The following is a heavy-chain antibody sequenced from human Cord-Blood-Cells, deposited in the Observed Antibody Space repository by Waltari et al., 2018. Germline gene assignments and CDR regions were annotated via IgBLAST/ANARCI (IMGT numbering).Heavy chain of an antibody. CDR3: ARGSLGYFDL. J-gene: IGHJ2*01. CDR2: INHSGST. CDR1: GGSFSGYY. Sequence: QVQLQQRGAGLLKPSETLSLTSAVYGGSFSGYYWSWIRQPPGKGLDWIGEINHSGSTNYNPSLKSRVTISVDTSKNQFSLKLSSVTAADTAVYYCARGSLGYFDLWGRGTLVTVSS. D-gene: IGHD3-16*01. V-gene: IGHV4-34*01.